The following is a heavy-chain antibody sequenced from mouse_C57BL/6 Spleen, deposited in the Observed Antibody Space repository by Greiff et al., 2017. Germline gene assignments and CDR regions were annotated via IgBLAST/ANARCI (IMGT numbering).Heavy chain of an antibody. V-gene: IGHV1-4*01. CDR2: INPSSGYT. Sequence: VQLQQSGAELARPGASVKMSCKASGYTFTSYTMHWVKQRPGQGLEWIGYINPSSGYTKYNQKFKDKATLTADKSSSTAYMQLSSLTSEDSAVXYCAKNFGYFDYWGQGTTLTVSS. CDR3: AKNFGYFDY. CDR1: GYTFTSYT. J-gene: IGHJ2*01.